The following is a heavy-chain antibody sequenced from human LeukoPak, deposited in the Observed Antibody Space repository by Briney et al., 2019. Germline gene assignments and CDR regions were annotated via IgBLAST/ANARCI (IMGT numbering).Heavy chain of an antibody. D-gene: IGHD1-26*01. CDR1: GFTLSTYA. CDR3: AKYRTSPPYGLDV. V-gene: IGHV3-23*01. J-gene: IGHJ6*02. CDR2: ISDGAGRT. Sequence: GGTLRLSCAASGFTLSTYAMTWVRQAPGNGLEWVSGISDGAGRTWYADSVKGRFTISRDNSKNTLYLQMNSLRVEDTATYYCAKYRTSPPYGLDVWGQGTTVIVSS.